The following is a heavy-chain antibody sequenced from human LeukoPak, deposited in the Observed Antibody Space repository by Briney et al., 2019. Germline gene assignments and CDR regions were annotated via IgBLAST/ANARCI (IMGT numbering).Heavy chain of an antibody. D-gene: IGHD3-16*01. J-gene: IGHJ6*04. V-gene: IGHV4-34*01. CDR2: INHSGST. Sequence: PGGSLRLSCAASGFTFSDYYMSWIRQPPGKGLEWIGEINHSGSTNYNPSLKSRVTISVDTSKNQFSLKLSSVTAADTAVYYCARGPRFPDVWGKGTTVSVSS. CDR1: GFTFSDYY. CDR3: ARGPRFPDV.